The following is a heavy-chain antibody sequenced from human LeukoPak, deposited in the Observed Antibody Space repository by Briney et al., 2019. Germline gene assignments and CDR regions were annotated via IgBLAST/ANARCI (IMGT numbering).Heavy chain of an antibody. Sequence: PGGSLRLSCAASGLTFSSYAMHWVRQAPGKGLEWVAVISYDGSNKYYADSVKGRFTISRDNSKNTLYLQMNSLRAEDTAVYYCAGTMSSFDPWGQGTLVTVSS. V-gene: IGHV3-30*01. J-gene: IGHJ5*02. CDR2: ISYDGSNK. D-gene: IGHD3-10*02. CDR1: GLTFSSYA. CDR3: AGTMSSFDP.